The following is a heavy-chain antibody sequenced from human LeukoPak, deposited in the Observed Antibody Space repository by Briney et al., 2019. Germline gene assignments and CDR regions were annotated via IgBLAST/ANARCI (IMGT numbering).Heavy chain of an antibody. CDR3: ARTPVYYYDSSGYYYGWFDP. D-gene: IGHD3-22*01. CDR1: GDSFSSNSAA. CDR2: TYYRSKWYN. J-gene: IGHJ5*02. V-gene: IGHV6-1*01. Sequence: SQTLSLTCAISGDSFSSNSAAWNWIRQSPSRGLEWLVRTYYRSKWYNDYAVSVKSRITINPDTSKNQFSLQLNSVTPEDTAVYYCARTPVYYYDSSGYYYGWFDPWGQGTLVTVSS.